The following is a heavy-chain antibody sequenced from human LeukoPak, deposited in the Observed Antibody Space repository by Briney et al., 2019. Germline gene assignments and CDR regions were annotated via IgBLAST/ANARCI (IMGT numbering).Heavy chain of an antibody. V-gene: IGHV4-39*01. J-gene: IGHJ4*02. CDR1: GGSISSYY. Sequence: SETLSLTCTVSGGSISSYYWGWIRQPPGKGLEWIGSIYYSGSTYYNPSLKSRVTISVDTSKNQFSLKLSSVTAADTAVYYCARQGHYYGSGSPDYWGQGTPVTVSS. D-gene: IGHD3-10*01. CDR2: IYYSGST. CDR3: ARQGHYYGSGSPDY.